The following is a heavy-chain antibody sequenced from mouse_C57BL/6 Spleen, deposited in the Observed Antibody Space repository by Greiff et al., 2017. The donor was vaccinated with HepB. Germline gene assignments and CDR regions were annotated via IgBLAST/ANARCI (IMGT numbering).Heavy chain of an antibody. CDR1: GYTFTSYW. J-gene: IGHJ1*03. Sequence: QVQLQQSGAELAKPGASVKLSCKASGYTFTSYWMHWVKQRPGQGLEWIGYINPSSGYTKYNQKFKDKATLTADKSSSTAYMQLSSLTYEDSAVYYCARRAITTVVDFDVWGTGTTVTVSS. D-gene: IGHD1-1*01. V-gene: IGHV1-7*01. CDR2: INPSSGYT. CDR3: ARRAITTVVDFDV.